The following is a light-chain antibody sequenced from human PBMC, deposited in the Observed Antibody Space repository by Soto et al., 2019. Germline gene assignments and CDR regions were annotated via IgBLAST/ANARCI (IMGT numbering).Light chain of an antibody. CDR1: SSDVGGYNY. CDR2: DVS. Sequence: QSALTQPRSVSGSPGQSVTISCTGTSSDVGGYNYVSWYQQHPGKAPKVMIYDVSKRPSGVHDRISGSKSGNTASLTIAGLQAEDEADYYCCSYAGSYTLVFGGGTKLTVL. CDR3: CSYAGSYTLV. J-gene: IGLJ2*01. V-gene: IGLV2-11*01.